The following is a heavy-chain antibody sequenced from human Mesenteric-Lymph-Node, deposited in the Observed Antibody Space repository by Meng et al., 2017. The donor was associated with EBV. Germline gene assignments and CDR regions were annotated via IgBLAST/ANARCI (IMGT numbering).Heavy chain of an antibody. CDR1: GGPLSSASYY. CDR3: ARCSFYYDSSGYRRYNWFDP. CDR2: IYYSGGT. Sequence: GPGRVSPSEPLSLPVPFSGGPLSSASYYWGWIRQPPGKGLEWIGIIYYSGGTYYNSSLKSRVTISIDTSKNQFSLKLSSVTAADTAVYYCARCSFYYDSSGYRRYNWFDPWGQGTLVTVSS. D-gene: IGHD3-22*01. J-gene: IGHJ5*02. V-gene: IGHV4-39*07.